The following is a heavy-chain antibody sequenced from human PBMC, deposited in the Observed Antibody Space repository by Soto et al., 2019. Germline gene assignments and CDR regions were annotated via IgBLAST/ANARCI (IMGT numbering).Heavy chain of an antibody. Sequence: TSETPSLTCAFSCPSITSYYWGRIRQPPGKGLAWIAYIYYGGITNDTPSLKSRVTISLDTSKNLFSLKLSSVTAADTAVYYCARIGTGSYQETFDVWGQGTKVTVSS. CDR1: CPSITSYY. D-gene: IGHD1-26*01. CDR2: IYYGGIT. V-gene: IGHV4-59*01. J-gene: IGHJ3*01. CDR3: ARIGTGSYQETFDV.